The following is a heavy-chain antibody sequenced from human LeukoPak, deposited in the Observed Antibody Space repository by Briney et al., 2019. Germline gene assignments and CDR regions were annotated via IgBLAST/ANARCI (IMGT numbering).Heavy chain of an antibody. D-gene: IGHD3-3*01. CDR3: ARAGYDFWSGYQNWFDP. CDR2: IYYSGST. J-gene: IGHJ5*02. V-gene: IGHV4-39*07. CDR1: GGPISSSSYY. Sequence: SETLSLTCTVSGGPISSSSYYWGWIRQPPGKGLEWIGSIYYSGSTYYNPSLKSRVTISVDTSKNQFSLKLSSVTAADTAVYYCARAGYDFWSGYQNWFDPWGQGTLVTVSS.